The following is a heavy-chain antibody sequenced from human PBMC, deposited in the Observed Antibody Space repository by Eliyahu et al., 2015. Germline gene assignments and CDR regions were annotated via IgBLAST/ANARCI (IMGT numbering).Heavy chain of an antibody. CDR2: ISGSGGST. Sequence: EVQLLXSGGGLVXPGGSLRLSCAATGFTFXSFAXXWVRQAPGKGLEWVSAISGSGGSTYYADSVKGRFTISRXNSKNTLYLQMNSLRAEDTAVYYCAKESRGMIVVVYSLGWFDPWGQGTLVTVSS. CDR3: AKESRGMIVVVYSLGWFDP. J-gene: IGHJ5*02. D-gene: IGHD3-22*01. CDR1: GFTFXSFA. V-gene: IGHV3-23*01.